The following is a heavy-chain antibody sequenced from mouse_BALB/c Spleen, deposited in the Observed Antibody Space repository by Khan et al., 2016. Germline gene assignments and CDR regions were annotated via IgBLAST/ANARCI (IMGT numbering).Heavy chain of an antibody. CDR2: ILPGGGTT. J-gene: IGHJ3*01. CDR1: GYTFSSYW. Sequence: QVQLKESGAELLKPGASVKISCKATGYTFSSYWIEWVKQRPGHGLEWIGEILPGGGTTNYNEKVKGMATFTADSSSKTAYMQLSSLTSEDSAVYYCARGRQLELRTYWGQGTLVTVSA. D-gene: IGHD6-1*01. CDR3: ARGRQLELRTY. V-gene: IGHV1-9*01.